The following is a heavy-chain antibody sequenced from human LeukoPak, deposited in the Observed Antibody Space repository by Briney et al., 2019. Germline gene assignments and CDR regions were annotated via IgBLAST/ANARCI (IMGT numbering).Heavy chain of an antibody. CDR2: IIPFFGTA. J-gene: IGHJ1*01. Sequence: SVKVSCKASGGTFSSYAISWVRQAPGQGLEWMGGIIPFFGTANFAQKFQGRVTITADESTSTAYMELSSLRSEDMAVYYCALLDTAMVPIAEYFHHWGQGTLVTVSS. V-gene: IGHV1-69*13. D-gene: IGHD5-18*01. CDR3: ALLDTAMVPIAEYFHH. CDR1: GGTFSSYA.